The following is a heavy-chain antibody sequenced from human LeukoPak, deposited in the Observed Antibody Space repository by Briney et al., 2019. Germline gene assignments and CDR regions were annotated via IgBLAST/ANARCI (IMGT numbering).Heavy chain of an antibody. Sequence: SETLSLTCTVSGGSISSSSYYWGWIRQPAGKGLEWIGRIYTSGSTNYNPSLKSRVTMSVDTSKNQFSLKLSSVTAADTAVYYCARDNEEQLFGAFDIWGQGTMVTVSS. CDR2: IYTSGST. D-gene: IGHD6-6*01. CDR3: ARDNEEQLFGAFDI. J-gene: IGHJ3*02. CDR1: GGSISSSSYY. V-gene: IGHV4-61*02.